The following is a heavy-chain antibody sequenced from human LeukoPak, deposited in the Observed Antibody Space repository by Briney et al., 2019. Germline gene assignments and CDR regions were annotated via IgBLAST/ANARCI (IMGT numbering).Heavy chain of an antibody. J-gene: IGHJ6*03. D-gene: IGHD6-13*01. CDR2: INPNSGGT. CDR1: GYTFTGYY. V-gene: IGHV1-2*02. Sequence: ASVKVSCKASGYTFTGYYMHWVRQAPGQGLEWMGWINPNSGGTNYAQKFQGRVTMTRDTSISTAYMELSRLRSDDTAVYYCVIAAAGLLGMDVWGKGTTVTVSS. CDR3: VIAAAGLLGMDV.